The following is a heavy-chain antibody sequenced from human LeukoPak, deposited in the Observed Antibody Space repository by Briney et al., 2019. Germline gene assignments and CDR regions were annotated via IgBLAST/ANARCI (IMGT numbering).Heavy chain of an antibody. CDR1: GFTFSSYW. CDR2: INSDGSST. CDR3: AKDLHYGSADY. Sequence: GGSLRLSCAASGFTFSSYWMHWVRQAPGKGLVWVSRINSDGSSTSYADSVKGRFTISRDNAKNTLHLQMNSLRAEDTAVYYCAKDLHYGSADYWGQGTLVTVSS. D-gene: IGHD3-10*01. V-gene: IGHV3-74*01. J-gene: IGHJ4*02.